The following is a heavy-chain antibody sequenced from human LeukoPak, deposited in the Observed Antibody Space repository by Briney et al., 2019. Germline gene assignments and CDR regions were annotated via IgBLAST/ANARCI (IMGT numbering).Heavy chain of an antibody. D-gene: IGHD1-1*01. CDR3: ARAIYKSTGTYGY. CDR2: INHIGST. CDR1: GGSFSAYY. Sequence: SETLSLTCAVYGGSFSAYYWSWFRQPPGKGLDWIGEINHIGSTNYNPSLKSRVTISVDTSKNQFSLKLTSVTAADTAVYYCARAIYKSTGTYGYWGQGTLVTVSS. J-gene: IGHJ4*02. V-gene: IGHV4-34*01.